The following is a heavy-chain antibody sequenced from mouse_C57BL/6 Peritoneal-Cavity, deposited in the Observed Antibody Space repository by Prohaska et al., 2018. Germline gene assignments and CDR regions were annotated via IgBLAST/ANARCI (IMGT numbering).Heavy chain of an antibody. CDR3: ARQLGRFAD. J-gene: IGHJ3*01. CDR2: ISSGGSYT. D-gene: IGHD4-1*01. CDR1: GFTFSSYG. Sequence: VQLVESGGDLVKPGGSLKLSCAASGFTFSSYGMSWVRQTPDKRLEWVATISSGGSYTYYPDSVKGRFTISRDNAKNTLYLQMSSLKSEDTAMYYCARQLGRFADWGQGTLVTVSA. V-gene: IGHV5-6*01.